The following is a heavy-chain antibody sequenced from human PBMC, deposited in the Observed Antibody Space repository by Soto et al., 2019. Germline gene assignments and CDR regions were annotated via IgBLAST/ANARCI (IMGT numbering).Heavy chain of an antibody. D-gene: IGHD1-7*01. V-gene: IGHV4-4*02. Sequence: SETLSLTCAVSGGSFTSDNWWTWVRQPPGQGLEWIGEIYRTGSTNYNPSLKSRVTISLDKSENQFSLKVTSLTAADTAVYYCASRDPGTSVDYWGQGTLVTVSS. CDR1: GGSFTSDNW. CDR3: ASRDPGTSVDY. J-gene: IGHJ4*02. CDR2: IYRTGST.